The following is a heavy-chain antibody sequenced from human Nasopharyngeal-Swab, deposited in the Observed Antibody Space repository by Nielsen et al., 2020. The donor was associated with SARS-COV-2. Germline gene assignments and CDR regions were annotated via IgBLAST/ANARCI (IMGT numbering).Heavy chain of an antibody. CDR2: INPNSGGT. Sequence: ASVKVSCKASGYTFTGYYMHWVRQAPGQGLEWMGWINPNSGGTNYAQKFQGWVTMTRDTSISTAYMELSRLRSDDTAVYYCARGSSGVGATSFLYYYYMDVWGKGTTVTVSS. V-gene: IGHV1-2*04. CDR3: ARGSSGVGATSFLYYYYMDV. CDR1: GYTFTGYY. D-gene: IGHD1-26*01. J-gene: IGHJ6*03.